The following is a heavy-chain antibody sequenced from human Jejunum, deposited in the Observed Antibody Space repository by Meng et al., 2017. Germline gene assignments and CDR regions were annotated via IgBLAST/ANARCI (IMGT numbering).Heavy chain of an antibody. CDR3: ARELISYAFDY. CDR2: INTRTGGT. D-gene: IGHD1-26*01. V-gene: IGHV1-2*06. CDR1: GYTFTDYY. Sequence: QVQLVQSAAGVKEPGASVKVSCKASGYTFTDYYLYWVRQAPGQGLEWMGRINTRTGGTIYTQKFYGRVTMTRDTSISTAYMELSRLRSDDTAVYYCARELISYAFDYWGQGSLVTVSS. J-gene: IGHJ4*02.